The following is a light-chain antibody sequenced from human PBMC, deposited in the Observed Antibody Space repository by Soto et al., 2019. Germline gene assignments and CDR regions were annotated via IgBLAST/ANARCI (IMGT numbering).Light chain of an antibody. Sequence: IVLTQSPATLSLSPVEIAALSCRASQSVSSYLAWYQQKPGQAPRLLIYDASNRATGIPARFSGSGSGTDFTLTISSLEPEDFAVYYCQQRSNWPTCGQGTQLE. CDR1: QSVSSY. CDR2: DAS. V-gene: IGKV3-11*01. CDR3: QQRSNWPT. J-gene: IGKJ5*01.